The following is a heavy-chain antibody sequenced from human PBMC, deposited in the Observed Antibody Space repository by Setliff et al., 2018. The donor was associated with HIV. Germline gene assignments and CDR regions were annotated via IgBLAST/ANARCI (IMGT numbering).Heavy chain of an antibody. J-gene: IGHJ4*02. CDR3: ARHSPSDY. V-gene: IGHV4-59*08. Sequence: ETLSLTCTVSGDSISTDYWTWIRQSPGKGLEWIGYIYNSASTSYNPSLKSRVTISVDTSKNQFSLKLSSVTAADTAVYYCARHSPSDYWGQGTLVTVSS. CDR2: IYNSAST. CDR1: GDSISTDY.